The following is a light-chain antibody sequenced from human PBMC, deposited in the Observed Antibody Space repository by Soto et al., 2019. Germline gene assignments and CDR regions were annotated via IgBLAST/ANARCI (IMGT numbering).Light chain of an antibody. CDR1: SSDVGGYNY. V-gene: IGLV2-11*01. CDR2: DVS. J-gene: IGLJ2*01. CDR3: CSYAGSYTVV. Sequence: QSALTQPRSVSGSPGQSVTISCTGTSSDVGGYNYVSWYQQPPGKAPKLMIYDVSKWPSGVPDRFSGSKSGHTASLTISGLQAEYEADYYCCSYAGSYTVVFGGGTKLTVL.